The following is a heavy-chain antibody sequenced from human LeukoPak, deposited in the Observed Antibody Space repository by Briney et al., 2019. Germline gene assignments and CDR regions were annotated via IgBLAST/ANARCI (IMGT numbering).Heavy chain of an antibody. CDR3: ARVGGSGSYVDDY. V-gene: IGHV1-8*01. J-gene: IGHJ4*02. Sequence: GASVKVSCKASGYTFTSYDINWVRQATGQGLEWMGWMNPNSGNTGYAQKLQGRVTMTTDTSTSTAYMELRSLRSDDTAVYYCARVGGSGSYVDDYWGQGTLVTVSS. CDR1: GYTFTSYD. D-gene: IGHD3-10*01. CDR2: MNPNSGNT.